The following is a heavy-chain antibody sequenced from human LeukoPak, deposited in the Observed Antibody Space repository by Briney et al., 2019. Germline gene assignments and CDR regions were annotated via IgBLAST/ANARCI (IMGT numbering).Heavy chain of an antibody. V-gene: IGHV4-30-4*07. Sequence: PSQTLSLTCAVSGGSISSGGYSWSWIRQPPGKGLEWIGYIYYSGSTYYNPSLKSRVTISVDTSKNQFSLKLSSVTAADTAVYYCARGQSYDSSPFDPWGQGTLVTVSS. J-gene: IGHJ5*02. CDR3: ARGQSYDSSPFDP. D-gene: IGHD3-22*01. CDR2: IYYSGST. CDR1: GGSISSGGYS.